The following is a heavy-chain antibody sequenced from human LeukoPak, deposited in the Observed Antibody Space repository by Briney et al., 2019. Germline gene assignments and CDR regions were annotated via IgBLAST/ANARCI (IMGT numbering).Heavy chain of an antibody. V-gene: IGHV1-46*03. CDR1: GYTFTSYY. J-gene: IGHJ4*02. CDR3: ARDEDYFDY. CDR2: INPSGGST. Sequence: ASETVSCKASGYTFTSYYMHWVRQAPAQGLELMGIINPSGGSTSHAQKFHVRVTMTRDTSTSTAYMELSSLRSEDTAVYYCARDEDYFDYWGQGTLVTVSS.